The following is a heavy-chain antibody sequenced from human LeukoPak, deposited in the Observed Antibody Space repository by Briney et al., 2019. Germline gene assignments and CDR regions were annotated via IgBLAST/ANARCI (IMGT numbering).Heavy chain of an antibody. J-gene: IGHJ4*02. CDR3: ARAVVVSAADY. D-gene: IGHD2-21*02. V-gene: IGHV3-74*01. CDR1: GFTFSNYW. Sequence: GGSLRLSCAASGFTFSNYWIYWVRQAPGKGLVWVARINPDGSGATYADSVKGRFTISRDNAKNTLYLQMNSLRVEDTAVYYCARAVVVSAADYWGQGTLVTVSS. CDR2: INPDGSGA.